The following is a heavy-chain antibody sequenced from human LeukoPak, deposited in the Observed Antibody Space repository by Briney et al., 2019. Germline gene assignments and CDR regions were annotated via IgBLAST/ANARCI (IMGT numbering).Heavy chain of an antibody. CDR3: AKILASGSGSY. J-gene: IGHJ4*02. Sequence: GGSLSLSCTASGFNFSSYAMTWVRQAPGKGLDWVSTIRAGGGDTFYSDSVKGRFSISRDNSKNTLILQMDSLRADDTAIYYCAKILASGSGSYWGQGTLVTVSS. CDR1: GFNFSSYA. CDR2: IRAGGGDT. V-gene: IGHV3-23*01. D-gene: IGHD3-10*01.